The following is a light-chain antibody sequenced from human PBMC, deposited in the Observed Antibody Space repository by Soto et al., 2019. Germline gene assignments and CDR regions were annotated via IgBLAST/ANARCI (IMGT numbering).Light chain of an antibody. CDR1: RSNTGSNY. CDR2: RND. J-gene: IGLJ7*01. V-gene: IGLV1-47*01. Sequence: QSVLTQPPTASGTPGQRVIVSCSGSRSNTGSNYVYWYQQVPGTAPKLLIYRNDQRPSGVPDRFSGSKSGTSASLAISGLRSEDEADYYCVAWDDSLSGGVFGGGTQLTVL. CDR3: VAWDDSLSGGV.